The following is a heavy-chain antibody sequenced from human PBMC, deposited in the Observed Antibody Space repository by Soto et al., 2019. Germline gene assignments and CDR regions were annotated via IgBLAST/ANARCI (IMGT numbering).Heavy chain of an antibody. CDR2: IHHFDTT. CDR1: GFTMSYGGYS. CDR3: ARGGGYDPFDF. J-gene: IGHJ4*02. V-gene: IGHV4-30-2*06. D-gene: IGHD3-16*01. Sequence: TLSLTCSVSGFTMSYGGYSWSWIRQSTGKGLEWLGHIHHFDTTYYSPSFKSRLSSSIDRTRNQLSLSLSSMTAADKALYYCARGGGYDPFDFWSQGILVTVS.